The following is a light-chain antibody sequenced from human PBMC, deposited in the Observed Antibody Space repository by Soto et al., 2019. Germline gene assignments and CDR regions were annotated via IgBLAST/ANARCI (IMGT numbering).Light chain of an antibody. V-gene: IGLV2-23*02. CDR1: SSDVGSYNL. CDR2: EVS. J-gene: IGLJ1*01. CDR3: CSYAGRSRV. Sequence: ACLSPYHEQSITISCTGTSSDVGSYNLVSWYQQHPGKAPKLMIYEVSKRPSGVSNRFSGSKSGNTASLAISGLQAEDEADYYCCSYAGRSRVFGTGTKVTVL.